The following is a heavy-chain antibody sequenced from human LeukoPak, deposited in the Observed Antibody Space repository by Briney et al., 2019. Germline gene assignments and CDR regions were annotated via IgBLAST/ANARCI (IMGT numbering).Heavy chain of an antibody. D-gene: IGHD5-12*01. J-gene: IGHJ4*02. V-gene: IGHV3-23*01. CDR3: AKVAVATSVSYYFDY. Sequence: GRSLRLTCEVSGITFSNYAMSWVRQAPGKGLEWVSGISGSGGTAFYADSVKGRFTISRDNSKNTLYLQMASLRAEDTAVYYCAKVAVATSVSYYFDYWGQGTLVSVSS. CDR2: ISGSGGTA. CDR1: GITFSNYA.